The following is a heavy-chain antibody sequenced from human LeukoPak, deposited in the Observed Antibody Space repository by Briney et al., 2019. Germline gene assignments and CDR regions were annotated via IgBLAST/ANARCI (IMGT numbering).Heavy chain of an antibody. J-gene: IGHJ4*02. Sequence: SETLSPTCTVSGGSISSYYWSWIRQPPGKGLEWIGYIYYSGSTNYNPSLKSRVTISVDTSKNQFSLKLSSVTAADTAVYYCARTLSSTSSDFDYWGQGTLVTVSS. V-gene: IGHV4-59*01. CDR2: IYYSGST. CDR3: ARTLSSTSSDFDY. D-gene: IGHD2-2*01. CDR1: GGSISSYY.